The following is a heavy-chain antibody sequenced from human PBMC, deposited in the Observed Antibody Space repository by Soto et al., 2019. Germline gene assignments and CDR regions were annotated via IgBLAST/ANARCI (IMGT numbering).Heavy chain of an antibody. CDR3: AKDRANWNYEDALDP. CDR1: GFTFSSYA. D-gene: IGHD1-7*01. CDR2: ISGSGGST. Sequence: GGSLRLSCAASGFTFSSYAMSWVRQAPGKGLEWVSAISGSGGSTYYADSVKGRFTISRDNSKNTLYLQMNSLRAEDTAVYYCAKDRANWNYEDALDPWGQGTLVTVSS. J-gene: IGHJ5*02. V-gene: IGHV3-23*01.